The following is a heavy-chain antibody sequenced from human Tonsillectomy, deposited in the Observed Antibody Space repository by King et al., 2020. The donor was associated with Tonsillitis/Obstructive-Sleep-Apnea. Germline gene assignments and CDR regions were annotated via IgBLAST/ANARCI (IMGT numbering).Heavy chain of an antibody. V-gene: IGHV4-59*01. CDR3: AGRPIFGVVIIQSWFDP. CDR1: GGSISSYY. J-gene: IGHJ5*02. CDR2: IYYSGST. Sequence: QLQESGPGLVKPSETLSLTCTVSGGSISSYYWSWIRQPPGKGLEWIGYIYYSGSTNYNPSLKSRVTISVDTSKNQFSLKLSSVTAADTAVYYCAGRPIFGVVIIQSWFDPCGQGTLVTVSS. D-gene: IGHD3-3*02.